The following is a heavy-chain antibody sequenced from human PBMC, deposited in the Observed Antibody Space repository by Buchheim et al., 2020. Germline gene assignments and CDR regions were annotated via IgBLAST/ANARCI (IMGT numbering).Heavy chain of an antibody. CDR1: GDTLSNYG. Sequence: QVHLVQSGAEVKKPGSSVKVSCKASGDTLSNYGISWVRQAPGQGLEWMGGIIPLFGPANYAQEFQGRVTITADESTDTAYMELSSLRSEDSAMYYCARERTTVTTGAYFDYWGQGTL. V-gene: IGHV1-69*01. CDR2: IIPLFGPA. J-gene: IGHJ4*02. D-gene: IGHD4-17*01. CDR3: ARERTTVTTGAYFDY.